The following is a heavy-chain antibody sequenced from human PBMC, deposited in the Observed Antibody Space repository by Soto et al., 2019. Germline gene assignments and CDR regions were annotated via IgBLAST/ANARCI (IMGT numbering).Heavy chain of an antibody. V-gene: IGHV4-34*01. CDR2: MNYSGSS. CDR1: GDSFNTYY. CDR3: ARGRRVGYCLGISCHNWFDP. D-gene: IGHD2-2*01. J-gene: IGHJ5*02. Sequence: QIQHWGAGLLKPSETLSLTCTVYGDSFNTYYWSWIRQPPGKGLEWIGEMNYSGSSKYNPSLKSRVTLLVDTSNKQFSLRLTSVTAADTAVYYCARGRRVGYCLGISCHNWFDPWGQGTLVSVSS.